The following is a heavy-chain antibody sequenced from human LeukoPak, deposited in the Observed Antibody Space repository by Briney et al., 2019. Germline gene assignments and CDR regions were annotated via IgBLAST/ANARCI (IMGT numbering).Heavy chain of an antibody. Sequence: SETLSLTCTVSGGSISRYHWTWIRQTPGKGLEWIAYIYDSGVTNYNPSLKSRVTISVDTSKNQFSLKLSSVTAADTAVYYCARDSGWFDPWGQGTLVTVSS. CDR2: IYDSGVT. CDR1: GGSISRYH. V-gene: IGHV4-59*01. CDR3: ARDSGWFDP. J-gene: IGHJ5*02.